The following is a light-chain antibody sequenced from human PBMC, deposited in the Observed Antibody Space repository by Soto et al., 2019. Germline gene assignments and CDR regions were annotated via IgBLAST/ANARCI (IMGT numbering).Light chain of an antibody. V-gene: IGKV3-20*01. CDR2: DAS. Sequence: IVLTQSPGTLSLSPGERATLSCRLSQGVSSSYFAWYQQKPGKAPKLLIYDASNLERGVPSRFSGSGSGTDFSLTVDSLQPEDTATYYCQQYDHPPYTFGQGTKLEIK. CDR1: QGVSSSY. J-gene: IGKJ2*01. CDR3: QQYDHPPYT.